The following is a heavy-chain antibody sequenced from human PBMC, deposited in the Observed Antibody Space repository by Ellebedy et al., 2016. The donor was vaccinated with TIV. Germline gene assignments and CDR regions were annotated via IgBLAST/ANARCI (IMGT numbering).Heavy chain of an antibody. J-gene: IGHJ6*02. CDR2: IYNDGRP. V-gene: IGHV3-53*01. D-gene: IGHD2-15*01. CDR1: GFTVSDNY. Sequence: GGSLRLSCTASGFTVSDNYMNWVRQVPGKGLDWVSLIYNDGRPYYADSVKGRFTISRDNSKNTLFLQMNSLRVEDTAVYYCARDRIDLKGYGMDVWGQGTTVIVSS. CDR3: ARDRIDLKGYGMDV.